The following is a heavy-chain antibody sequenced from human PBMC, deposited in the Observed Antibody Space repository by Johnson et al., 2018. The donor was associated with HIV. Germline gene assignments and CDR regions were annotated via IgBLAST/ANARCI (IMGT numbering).Heavy chain of an antibody. J-gene: IGHJ3*02. CDR2: ISYDESNK. CDR3: AFIEYSSLDAFDI. CDR1: GFTFSTYG. V-gene: IGHV3-30*03. D-gene: IGHD6-6*01. Sequence: QVQLVESGGGVVQPGGSLRLSCAASGFTFSTYGMHWVRQAPGKGLEWVAVISYDESNKDYADSVKGRFTISRDNSKNTLYLRMNSLRVEDTAVYYCAFIEYSSLDAFDIWGQGTMVTVS.